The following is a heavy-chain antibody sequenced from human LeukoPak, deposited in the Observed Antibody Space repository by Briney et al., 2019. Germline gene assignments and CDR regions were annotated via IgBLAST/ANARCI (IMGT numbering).Heavy chain of an antibody. J-gene: IGHJ4*02. CDR1: GGTFSSYA. V-gene: IGHV1-69*05. CDR2: IIPIFGTA. Sequence: ASVKVSCKASGGTFSSYAISWVRQAPGQGLEWMGGIIPIFGTANYAQKFQGRVTITTDESTSTAYMELSSLRSEDTAVYYCARALLGGYSYGLEALHRALDYWGQGTLVTVSS. CDR3: ARALLGGYSYGLEALHRALDY. D-gene: IGHD5-18*01.